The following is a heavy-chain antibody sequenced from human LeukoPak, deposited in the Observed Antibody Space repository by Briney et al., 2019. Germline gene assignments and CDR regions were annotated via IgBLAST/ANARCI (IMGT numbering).Heavy chain of an antibody. J-gene: IGHJ4*02. Sequence: GGSLRLSCAASGFTFSSYGMHWVRQAPGKGLEWVAFIRYDGSNKYYADSVKGRFTISRDNAKNSLYLQMNSLRAEDTAVYYCARDSSSWLDFDYWGQGTLVTVSS. CDR1: GFTFSSYG. CDR2: IRYDGSNK. D-gene: IGHD6-13*01. V-gene: IGHV3-30*02. CDR3: ARDSSSWLDFDY.